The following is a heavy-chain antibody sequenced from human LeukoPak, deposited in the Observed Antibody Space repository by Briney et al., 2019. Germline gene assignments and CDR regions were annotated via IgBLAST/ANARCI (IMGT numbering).Heavy chain of an antibody. V-gene: IGHV3-11*04. CDR3: AKDGIPSGSYYFDY. Sequence: GGSLRLSCAASGFTFSGDYMSWIRQAPGKGLEWVSYISSVGSSIVYADSVKGRFTISRDNSKNTLYLQMNSLRAEDTAVYYCAKDGIPSGSYYFDYWGQGTLVTVSS. CDR2: ISSVGSSI. D-gene: IGHD1-26*01. J-gene: IGHJ4*02. CDR1: GFTFSGDY.